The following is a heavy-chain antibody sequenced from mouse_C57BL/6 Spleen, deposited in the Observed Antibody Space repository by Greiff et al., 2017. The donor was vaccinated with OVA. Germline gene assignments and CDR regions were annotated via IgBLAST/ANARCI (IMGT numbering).Heavy chain of an antibody. CDR2: IDPSDSYT. CDR1: GYTFTSYW. CDR3: AVLWGDFDY. J-gene: IGHJ2*01. Sequence: QVQLQQSGAELVMPGASVKLSCKASGYTFTSYWMHWVKQRPGQGLEWIGEIDPSDSYTNYNQKFKGKSTLTVDKSSSTAYMQLSSLTSEDSAVYYCAVLWGDFDYWGQGTTLTVSS. D-gene: IGHD1-1*02. V-gene: IGHV1-69*01.